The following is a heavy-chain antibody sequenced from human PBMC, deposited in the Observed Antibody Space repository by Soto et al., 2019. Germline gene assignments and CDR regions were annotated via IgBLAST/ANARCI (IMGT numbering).Heavy chain of an antibody. D-gene: IGHD5-18*01. CDR2: IYYSGST. J-gene: IGHJ6*02. Sequence: SETLSLTCTVSGGYISSSSYYWGWIRQPPGKGLEWIGSIYYSGSTYYNPSLKSRVTISVDTSKNQFSLKLSSVTAADTAVYYCANLGGYSYGYGQGDYYYYGMDVWGQGTTVTVSS. V-gene: IGHV4-39*01. CDR1: GGYISSSSYY. CDR3: ANLGGYSYGYGQGDYYYYGMDV.